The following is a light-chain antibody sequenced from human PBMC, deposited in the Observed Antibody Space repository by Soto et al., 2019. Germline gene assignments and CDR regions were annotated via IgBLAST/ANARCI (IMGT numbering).Light chain of an antibody. Sequence: QSVLTQPASVSGSPGQSITISCAGTSSDVGGYNYVSWYQQHPGKAPKLMIYEVSNRPSGVSNRFSGSKSGNTASLTISGLQTEDDAEYYCSSYTISSTLVFGTGTKVTVL. V-gene: IGLV2-14*01. CDR2: EVS. CDR3: SSYTISSTLV. J-gene: IGLJ1*01. CDR1: SSDVGGYNY.